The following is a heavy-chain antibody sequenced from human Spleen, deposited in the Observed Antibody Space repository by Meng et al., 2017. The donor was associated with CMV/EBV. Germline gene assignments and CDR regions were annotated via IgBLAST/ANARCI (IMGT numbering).Heavy chain of an antibody. Sequence: GESLKISCAASGFTFSSYSMNWVRQAPGKGLEWVSYIMSDSSTIYYASSVKGRFTISRDNAKSSLYLQMNSLRAEDTAVYYCARETHNEFWNGYLYYGMDVWGQGTTVTVSS. CDR1: GFTFSSYS. J-gene: IGHJ6*02. CDR3: ARETHNEFWNGYLYYGMDV. D-gene: IGHD3-3*01. V-gene: IGHV3-48*04. CDR2: IMSDSSTI.